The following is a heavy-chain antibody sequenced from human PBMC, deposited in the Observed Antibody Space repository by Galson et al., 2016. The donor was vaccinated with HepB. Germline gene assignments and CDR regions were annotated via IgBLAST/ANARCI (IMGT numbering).Heavy chain of an antibody. V-gene: IGHV4-34*01. CDR3: STPRGGY. D-gene: IGHD3-10*01. J-gene: IGHJ4*02. CDR2: TDDSGST. Sequence: SETLSLTCAVSGASLSGYYWTWIRQAPGGGLEWIGETDDSGSTTYNPSLKSRIAMSIDTSKNQFSLTLTSVTAADTAVYYCSTPRGGYWGQGTLVTVSS. CDR1: GASLSGYY.